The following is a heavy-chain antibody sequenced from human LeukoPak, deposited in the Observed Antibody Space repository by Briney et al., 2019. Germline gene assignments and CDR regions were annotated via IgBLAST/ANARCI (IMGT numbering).Heavy chain of an antibody. Sequence: GGSLRLSCAASGFTFSNYWMSWVRQAPGKGLEWVANIKQDGSGKFYVDSVKGRLSISRDNAKNSLYLQMNSLRAEDTAVYYCARVQGSSGPGIFEYWGQGTLVTVSS. CDR3: ARVQGSSGPGIFEY. CDR1: GFTFSNYW. CDR2: IKQDGSGK. J-gene: IGHJ4*02. D-gene: IGHD6-19*01. V-gene: IGHV3-7*01.